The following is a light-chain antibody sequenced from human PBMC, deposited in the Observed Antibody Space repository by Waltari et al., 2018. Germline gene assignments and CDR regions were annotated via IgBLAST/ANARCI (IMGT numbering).Light chain of an antibody. Sequence: EILMTQSPPTLSVSPGESATLSCRASQSIARNLAWYQQKPDQAPRLLIYGASTRATGIPARFSGSGSGTEFTLTISSLQSEDFAVYYCQQYNSWRTFGQGTKLEIK. CDR2: GAS. CDR3: QQYNSWRT. CDR1: QSIARN. V-gene: IGKV3-15*01. J-gene: IGKJ2*01.